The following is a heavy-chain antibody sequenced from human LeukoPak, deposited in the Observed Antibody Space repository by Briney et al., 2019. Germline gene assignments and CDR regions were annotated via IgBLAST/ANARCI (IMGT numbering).Heavy chain of an antibody. J-gene: IGHJ4*02. CDR1: GYTLTELS. V-gene: IGHV1-24*01. D-gene: IGHD3-10*01. Sequence: ASVKVSCTVSGYTLTELSMHWVRQAPGKGLEWMGGFDPEDGETIYAQKFQGRVTMTEDTSTDTAYMELSSLRSEDTAVYYCATDIFPPSAITMVRGVHFDYWGQGTLVTVSS. CDR2: FDPEDGET. CDR3: ATDIFPPSAITMVRGVHFDY.